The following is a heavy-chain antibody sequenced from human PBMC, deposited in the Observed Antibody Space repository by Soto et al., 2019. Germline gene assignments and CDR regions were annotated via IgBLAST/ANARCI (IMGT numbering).Heavy chain of an antibody. Sequence: EVQLVESGGGLVQPGGSLRLSCAASGFTFRSYWMTWVRQAPGKGLEWVANIKHDGSDKYYVDSVKGRFTISRDNAKNSVYLQMNSLRAEETAVYYCARESSTYFSTSGTYSFGYFDYWGQGTLVTVSS. CDR2: IKHDGSDK. J-gene: IGHJ4*02. D-gene: IGHD3-10*01. CDR1: GFTFRSYW. V-gene: IGHV3-7*01. CDR3: ARESSTYFSTSGTYSFGYFDY.